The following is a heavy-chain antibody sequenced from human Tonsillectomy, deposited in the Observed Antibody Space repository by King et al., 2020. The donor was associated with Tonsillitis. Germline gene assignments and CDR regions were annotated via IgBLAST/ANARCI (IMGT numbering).Heavy chain of an antibody. V-gene: IGHV4-39*01. Sequence: LQLQESGPGLVRPSETLSLTCTVSGGSISSGSYYWGWIRQPPGKGLDWIGSIYYSGTTYYNPSLRSRVIISVDTSKNHFSLNLSSVTAADTAVYYCARLPYYDRSGYGVDYWGQGTLVTVSS. CDR2: IYYSGTT. J-gene: IGHJ4*02. CDR1: GGSISSGSYY. D-gene: IGHD3-22*01. CDR3: ARLPYYDRSGYGVDY.